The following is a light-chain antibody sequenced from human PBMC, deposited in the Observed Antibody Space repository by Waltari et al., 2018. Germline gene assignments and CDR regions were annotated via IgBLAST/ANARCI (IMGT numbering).Light chain of an antibody. CDR2: DAS. J-gene: IGKJ5*01. Sequence: DIQMTQSPSSLSASVGDRVTITCRASQGISNYLAWYQQKPGQVPKLLIYDASTLQAGVPSRFSGSGSGTDFTLTISSLQAEDVAFYYCHQYYDLPITFGQGTRLDIK. V-gene: IGKV1-27*01. CDR3: HQYYDLPIT. CDR1: QGISNY.